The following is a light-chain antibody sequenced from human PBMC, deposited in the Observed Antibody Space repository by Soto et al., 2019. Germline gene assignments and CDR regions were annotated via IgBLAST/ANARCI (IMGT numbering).Light chain of an antibody. CDR1: QDMNTY. V-gene: IGKV1-9*01. J-gene: IGKJ5*01. CDR3: QQLHSYTIT. CDR2: GAS. Sequence: DIQITQSPSTQSESVGSRFTISCRASQDMNTYIAWYQQKQGKAPKLLIYGASTLQSGVPSRFRGSESGAVVTITISSLKNEDVPTYYCQQLHSYTITFGQGTRLEIK.